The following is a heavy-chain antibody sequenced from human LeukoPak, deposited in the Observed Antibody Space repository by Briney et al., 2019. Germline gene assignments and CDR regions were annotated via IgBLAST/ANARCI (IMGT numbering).Heavy chain of an antibody. CDR1: GYSISSGYY. D-gene: IGHD5-24*01. Sequence: SETLSLTCAVSGYSISSGYYWGWIRQPPGKGLEWIGSIYHSGSTYYNPSLKSRVTTSVDTSKNQFSLKLSSVTAADTAVYYCARIYGDGYNPSYWGQGTLVTVSS. J-gene: IGHJ4*02. CDR3: ARIYGDGYNPSY. CDR2: IYHSGST. V-gene: IGHV4-38-2*01.